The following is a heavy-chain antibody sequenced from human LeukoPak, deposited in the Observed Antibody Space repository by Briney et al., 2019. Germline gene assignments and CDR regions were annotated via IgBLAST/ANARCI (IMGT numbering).Heavy chain of an antibody. CDR3: ASGYYDSSGSPFAFDI. V-gene: IGHV4-4*07. D-gene: IGHD3-22*01. J-gene: IGHJ3*02. CDR2: IYTSGST. CDR1: GGSISSYY. Sequence: SETLSLTCTVSGGSISSYYWSWIRQPAGKGLEWIGRIYTSGSTNYNPSLKSRVTMSVDTSKNRFSLKLSSVTAADTAVYYCASGYYDSSGSPFAFDIWGQGTMVTVSS.